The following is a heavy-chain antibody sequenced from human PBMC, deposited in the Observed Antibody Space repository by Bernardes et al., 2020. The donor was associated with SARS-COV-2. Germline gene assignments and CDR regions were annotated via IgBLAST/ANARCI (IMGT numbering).Heavy chain of an antibody. V-gene: IGHV4-59*01. CDR2: IYFSGST. CDR1: GGSISPYY. D-gene: IGHD1-26*01. J-gene: IGHJ4*02. CDR3: ARVARGGSYARNDFDF. Sequence: SETLSLTCIVSGGSISPYYWSWIRQRPEKGLEWIGFIYFSGSTNYKTSLKSRVTMSVDTSRNQFSLQLSSVTAADTAVYYCARVARGGSYARNDFDFWGQGILVTVSS.